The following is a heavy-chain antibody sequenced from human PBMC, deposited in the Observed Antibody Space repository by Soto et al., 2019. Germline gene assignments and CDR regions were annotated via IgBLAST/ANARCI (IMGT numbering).Heavy chain of an antibody. Sequence: EVQLVESGGGLVQPGRSLRLSCAASGFTFDDYAMHWVRQAPGKGLEWVSGISWNSGSIGYADSVKGRFTISRDNAKNSLYLQMNSLRAEDTAVYYCAKAGDYDYYYYMDVWGKGTTVTVSS. CDR1: GFTFDDYA. J-gene: IGHJ6*03. CDR3: AKAGDYDYYYYMDV. D-gene: IGHD4-17*01. CDR2: ISWNSGSI. V-gene: IGHV3-9*01.